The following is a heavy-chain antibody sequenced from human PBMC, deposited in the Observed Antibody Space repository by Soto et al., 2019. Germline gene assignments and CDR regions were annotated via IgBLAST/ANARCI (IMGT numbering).Heavy chain of an antibody. V-gene: IGHV4-59*01. CDR3: ERDRSGAYFDY. CDR1: GGSTSSYY. Sequence: PSETLSLTCTVSGGSTSSYYWSWIRQPPGKGLEWIGYIYYSGSTNYNPSLKSRVTISVDTSKNQFSLKLSSVTAADTAVYYCERDRSGAYFDYWGQGTLVTVYS. CDR2: IYYSGST. J-gene: IGHJ4*02.